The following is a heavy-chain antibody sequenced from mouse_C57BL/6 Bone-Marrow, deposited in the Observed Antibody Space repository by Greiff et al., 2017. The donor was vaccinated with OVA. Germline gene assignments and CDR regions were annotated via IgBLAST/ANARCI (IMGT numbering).Heavy chain of an antibody. J-gene: IGHJ4*01. CDR3: ARGNYYYGSTLYAMDY. D-gene: IGHD1-1*01. V-gene: IGHV1-64*01. CDR2: IHPNSGST. CDR1: GYTFTSYW. Sequence: VQLQQPGAELVKPGASVKLSCKASGYTFTSYWMHWVKQRPGQGLEWIGMIHPNSGSTNYNEKFKSKATLTVDKSSSTAYMQLSSLTSEDSAVYYCARGNYYYGSTLYAMDYWGQGTSVTVSS.